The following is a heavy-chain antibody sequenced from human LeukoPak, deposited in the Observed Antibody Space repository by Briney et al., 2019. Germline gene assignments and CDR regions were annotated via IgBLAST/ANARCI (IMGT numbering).Heavy chain of an antibody. CDR3: ARDFLWGSGSR. CDR1: GFTFSSYA. Sequence: GGSLRLSCAASGFTFSSYAMHWVRQAPGKGLEWVAVISYDGSNKYYADSVKGRFTISRDNSKNTLYLQMNSLRAEDTAVYYCARDFLWGSGSRWGQRTLVTVSS. CDR2: ISYDGSNK. V-gene: IGHV3-30*04. J-gene: IGHJ4*02. D-gene: IGHD3-10*01.